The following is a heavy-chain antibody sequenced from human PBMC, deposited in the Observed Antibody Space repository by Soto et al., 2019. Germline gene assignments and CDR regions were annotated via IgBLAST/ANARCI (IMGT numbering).Heavy chain of an antibody. D-gene: IGHD3-3*01. CDR3: ARQIXHCDSWSNKYYYYGLDV. V-gene: IGHV5-51*01. J-gene: IGHJ6*02. Sequence: PGESLKISCKGSEYSFSTYWIAWVRRMPGKGLEWMGIIYPGDSDTRYSPSFQGQVTISADKSISTAHLQWSSLKASDTAMYYCARQIXHCDSWSNKYYYYGLDVWGQGTTVTVSS. CDR1: EYSFSTYW. CDR2: IYPGDSDT.